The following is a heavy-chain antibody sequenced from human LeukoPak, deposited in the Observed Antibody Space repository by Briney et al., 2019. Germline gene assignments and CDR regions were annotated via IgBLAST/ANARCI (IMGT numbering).Heavy chain of an antibody. D-gene: IGHD1-26*01. CDR2: INHSGST. Sequence: SETLSLTCAVYGGSFSGYYWSWIRQPPGKGLEWIGEINHSGSTNYNPSLKSRVTISVDTSKNQFSLKLSSVTAADTAVHYCAREEWELPRDYWGQGTLVTVSS. V-gene: IGHV4-34*01. J-gene: IGHJ4*02. CDR3: AREEWELPRDY. CDR1: GGSFSGYY.